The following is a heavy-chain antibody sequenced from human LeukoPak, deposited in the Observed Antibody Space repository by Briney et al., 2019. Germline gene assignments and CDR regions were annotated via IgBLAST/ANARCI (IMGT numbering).Heavy chain of an antibody. V-gene: IGHV1-2*02. CDR2: INPKGGGT. CDR1: GYTFTDYY. CDR3: TRASPLSGATRSPFDH. J-gene: IGHJ4*02. Sequence: ASVTVSCKASGYTFTDYYMHWVRQAPGQGLEWMGWINPKGGGTKYAQKFQGRVTMARDTSISTAYMELSSLTSDDAAVYYCTRASPLSGATRSPFDHWGQGTLVTVSS. D-gene: IGHD3-10*01.